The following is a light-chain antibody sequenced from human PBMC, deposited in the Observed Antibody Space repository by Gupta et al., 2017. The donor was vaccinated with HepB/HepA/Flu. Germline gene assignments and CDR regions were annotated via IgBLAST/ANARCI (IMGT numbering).Light chain of an antibody. CDR1: QSLVNSGGSTY. V-gene: IGKV2-30*01. J-gene: IGKJ2*01. CDR3: MQGSHWPYT. CDR2: EVD. Sequence: DVVMTQSPLSLPVTFGQPAIISCRSSQSLVNSGGSTYLYWFQERPGLSPRRLIYEVDNRESGVPDRFSGSGAGTDFTLEISRVEAEEVGIYYCMQGSHWPYTFGQGTNLEIK.